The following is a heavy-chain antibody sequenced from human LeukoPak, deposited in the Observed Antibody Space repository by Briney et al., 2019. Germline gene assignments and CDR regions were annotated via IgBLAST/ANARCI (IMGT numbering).Heavy chain of an antibody. V-gene: IGHV4-61*01. CDR2: IYNSGYT. D-gene: IGHD6-6*01. J-gene: IGHJ5*02. CDR3: AKLVQEDWFDP. Sequence: PSETLSLTCTVSGGSISSASYYWSWIRQPPGKGLECIGYIYNSGYTNYNPSLKSRVTISVDTSKNQFSLKLSSVTAADTAVYYCAKLVQEDWFDPWGQGTLVTVSS. CDR1: GGSISSASYY.